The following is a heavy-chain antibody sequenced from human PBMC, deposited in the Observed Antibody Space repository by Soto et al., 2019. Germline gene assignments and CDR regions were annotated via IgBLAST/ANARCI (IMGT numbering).Heavy chain of an antibody. D-gene: IGHD2-2*01. J-gene: IGHJ4*02. CDR3: ARVGHCTSTSCYGGFDY. Sequence: GASVKVSCKASGYTFTSYVMQWVRQAPGGRLEWMGWIDAGNGNTRCSQKFQGRVTVTRDTSASTAYMELSSLTSEDTAMYYCARVGHCTSTSCYGGFDYWGPGTLVTVSS. CDR1: GYTFTSYV. CDR2: IDAGNGNT. V-gene: IGHV1-3*01.